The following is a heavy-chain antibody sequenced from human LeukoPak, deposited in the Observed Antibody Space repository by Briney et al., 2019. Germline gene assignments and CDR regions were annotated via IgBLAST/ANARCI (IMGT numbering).Heavy chain of an antibody. CDR2: ISGSGGST. D-gene: IGHD3-9*01. CDR1: GFTFGSYA. V-gene: IGHV3-23*01. CDR3: AKNQHPIVRYFDSFDY. Sequence: GGSLRLSCAASGFTFGSYAMSWVRQAPGKGLEWVSAISGSGGSTYYADSVKGRFTISRDNSKNTLYLQMNSLRAEDTAVYYCAKNQHPIVRYFDSFDYWGQGTLVTVSS. J-gene: IGHJ4*02.